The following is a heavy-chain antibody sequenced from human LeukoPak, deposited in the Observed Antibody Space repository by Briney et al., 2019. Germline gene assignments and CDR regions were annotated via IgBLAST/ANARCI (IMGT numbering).Heavy chain of an antibody. CDR1: GGSISSGGYY. CDR3: ARVRRLVPDY. J-gene: IGHJ4*02. D-gene: IGHD6-19*01. CDR2: IYYSGST. V-gene: IGHV4-31*03. Sequence: SQTLSLTCTVSGGSISSGGYYWSWIRQHPGKGLEWIGYIYYSGSTNYNPSLKSRVTISVDTSKNQFSLKLSSVTAADTAVYYGARVRRLVPDYWGQGTLVTVSS.